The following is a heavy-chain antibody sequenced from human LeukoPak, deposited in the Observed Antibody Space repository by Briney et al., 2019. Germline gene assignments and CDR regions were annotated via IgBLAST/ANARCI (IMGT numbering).Heavy chain of an antibody. CDR3: ARGTYFDY. J-gene: IGHJ4*02. CDR1: GGTFSSYA. CDR2: IIPIFGTA. V-gene: IGHV1-69*13. Sequence: ASVTVSCKASGGTFSSYAISWVRQAPGQGLEWMGGIIPIFGTANYAQKFQGRVTITADESTSTAYMELRSLKSDDTAVYYCARGTYFDYWGQGTLVTVSS.